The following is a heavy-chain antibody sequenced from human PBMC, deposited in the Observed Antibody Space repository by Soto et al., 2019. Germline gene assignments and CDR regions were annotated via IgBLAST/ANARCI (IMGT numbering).Heavy chain of an antibody. V-gene: IGHV1-8*01. CDR3: ASGVTTVTTQFDY. Sequence: QVQLVQSGAEVKKPGASVKVSCKASGYTFTSYDINWVRQATGQGLEWMGWMNPNSGNTGYAQKFQGRVTMNRHTSISTAYMELSSLRSEDTAVYYCASGVTTVTTQFDYWGQGTLVTVSS. J-gene: IGHJ4*02. D-gene: IGHD4-17*01. CDR1: GYTFTSYD. CDR2: MNPNSGNT.